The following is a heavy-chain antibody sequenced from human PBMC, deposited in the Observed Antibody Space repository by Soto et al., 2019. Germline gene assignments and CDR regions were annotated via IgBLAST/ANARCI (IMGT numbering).Heavy chain of an antibody. CDR1: GGSISSISYY. D-gene: IGHD6-19*01. CDR3: ARLIVGIAVAGTAFDI. V-gene: IGHV4-39*01. J-gene: IGHJ3*02. Sequence: SETLSLTCTVSGGSISSISYYWGWIRQPPGKGLEWIGSIYYSGSTYYNPSLKSRVTISVDTSKNQFSLKLSSVTAADTAVYYCARLIVGIAVAGTAFDIWGQGTMVTVS. CDR2: IYYSGST.